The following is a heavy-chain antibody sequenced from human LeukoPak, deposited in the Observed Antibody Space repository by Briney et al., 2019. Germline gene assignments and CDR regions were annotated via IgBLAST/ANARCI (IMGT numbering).Heavy chain of an antibody. CDR2: IIPIFGTA. CDR1: GDTFSSYS. J-gene: IGHJ6*03. V-gene: IGHV1-69*13. Sequence: ASVKVSCKASGDTFSSYSISWVREAPGQGREWRGGIIPIFGTAHYAQKFQGRDTLTPDEHKRTAYLELSSPCCDDPGVYYCGRDGQTNGYNKYYYYFYYMDVWGKGTPVTVSS. D-gene: IGHD5-24*01. CDR3: GRDGQTNGYNKYYYYFYYMDV.